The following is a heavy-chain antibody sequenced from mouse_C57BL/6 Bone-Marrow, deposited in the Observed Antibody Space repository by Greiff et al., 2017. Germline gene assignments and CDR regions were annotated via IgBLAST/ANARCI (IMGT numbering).Heavy chain of an antibody. Sequence: QVQLQQPGAELVKPGASVKLSCKASGYTFTSYWMHWVKQRPGQGLEWIGMIHPNSGSTNYNEKFKSKATLTVDKSSSTAYMQLSSLTSEDSAVYYCARKDIYYDYAGAWFAYWGQGTLVTVSA. J-gene: IGHJ3*01. CDR1: GYTFTSYW. CDR3: ARKDIYYDYAGAWFAY. V-gene: IGHV1-64*01. D-gene: IGHD2-4*01. CDR2: IHPNSGST.